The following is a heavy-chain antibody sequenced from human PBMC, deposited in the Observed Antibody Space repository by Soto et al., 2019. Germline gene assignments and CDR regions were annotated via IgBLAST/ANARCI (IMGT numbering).Heavy chain of an antibody. J-gene: IGHJ4*02. CDR3: VGGQYYFDY. Sequence: QVQLVESGGGVVQPWRSLRLSCAAPGFPFTTYGMHWVREGPGKGLEWVAVISYDGSNTYYADSVKGRFTIFRDNSKNTLYLQMNSLRPEDTALYYCVGGQYYFDYRGQGTLVTVSS. CDR2: ISYDGSNT. V-gene: IGHV3-30*03. D-gene: IGHD3-10*01. CDR1: GFPFTTYG.